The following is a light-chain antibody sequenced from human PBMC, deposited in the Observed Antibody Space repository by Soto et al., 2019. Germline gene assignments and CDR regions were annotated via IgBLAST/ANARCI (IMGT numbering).Light chain of an antibody. CDR2: TAS. V-gene: IGKV1-9*01. Sequence: IQLTQSPASLSAAVGDRFTFTCRASQDIAIYLAWYQQKPGEAPNLLIHTASTLHGGVPSRFSGSGSGTDFTLTITSLQAEDFATYYCQQTRAYPSTFGGGTKVDIK. CDR3: QQTRAYPST. J-gene: IGKJ4*01. CDR1: QDIAIY.